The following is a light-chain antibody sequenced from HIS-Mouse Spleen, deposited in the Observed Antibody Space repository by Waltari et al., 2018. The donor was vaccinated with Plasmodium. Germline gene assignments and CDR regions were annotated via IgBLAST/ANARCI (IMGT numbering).Light chain of an antibody. CDR1: ISSIRSNT. V-gene: IGLV1-44*01. Sequence: QSVLTQPPSASGTPGQRVTISCSGSISSIRSNTLNWYQQLPGTAPKLLIYSNNQRPSGVPDRFSGSKSGTSASLAISGLQSEDEADYYCAAWDDSLNGVVFAGGTKLTVL. J-gene: IGLJ2*01. CDR3: AAWDDSLNGVV. CDR2: SNN.